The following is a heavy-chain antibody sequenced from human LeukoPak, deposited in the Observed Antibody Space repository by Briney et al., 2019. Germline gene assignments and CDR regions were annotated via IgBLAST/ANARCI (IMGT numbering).Heavy chain of an antibody. D-gene: IGHD5-24*01. Sequence: GGSLRLSCAASGFTFSSYTMSWVRQAPGKGLEWVSAISGSGGSTYYADSVKGRFTISRDNSKNTLYLQMNSLRAEDTAVYYCAKEGVRERWLQLGYWGQGTLVTVSS. CDR3: AKEGVRERWLQLGY. V-gene: IGHV3-23*01. J-gene: IGHJ4*02. CDR1: GFTFSSYT. CDR2: ISGSGGST.